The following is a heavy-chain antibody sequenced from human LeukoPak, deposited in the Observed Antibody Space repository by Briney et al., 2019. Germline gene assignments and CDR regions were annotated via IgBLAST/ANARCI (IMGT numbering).Heavy chain of an antibody. V-gene: IGHV5-51*01. CDR1: EYTFTNYW. D-gene: IGHD6-19*01. CDR2: IYPSDSDT. CDR3: ARQRYSTGWYVDAFDI. J-gene: IGHJ3*02. Sequence: GESLKISCKGSEYTFTNYWIGWVRQMPGKGLEWMGIIYPSDSDTRYSPSFQGQVTISADKSISTAYLEWSSLKASDNGMYYCARQRYSTGWYVDAFDIWGQGTMVTVSS.